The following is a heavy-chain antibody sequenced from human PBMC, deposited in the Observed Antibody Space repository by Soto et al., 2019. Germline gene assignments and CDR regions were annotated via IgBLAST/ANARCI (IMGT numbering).Heavy chain of an antibody. Sequence: SETLSLTCTVSGGSISSYYWSWIRQPPGKGLEWIGYIYYSGSTNYNPSLKSRVTISVDTSKNQFSLKLSSVTAADTAVYYCASTLYSSSWYRWFDPWGQGTLVTSPQ. CDR2: IYYSGST. D-gene: IGHD6-13*01. J-gene: IGHJ5*02. CDR3: ASTLYSSSWYRWFDP. CDR1: GGSISSYY. V-gene: IGHV4-59*08.